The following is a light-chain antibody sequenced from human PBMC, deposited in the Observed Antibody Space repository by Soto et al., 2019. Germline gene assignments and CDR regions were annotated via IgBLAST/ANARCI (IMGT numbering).Light chain of an antibody. CDR1: QNIKKY. CDR2: TAS. V-gene: IGKV1-39*01. J-gene: IGKJ4*01. Sequence: DIQMTQSPSALSASVGDRITITCRASQNIKKYLNWYRQKPGKAPDLLIYTASSLQVGFPSRFIGSGSGTDFSLTITSLQPEDSATYFCQQSFSAPLTFGGGTKVEIK. CDR3: QQSFSAPLT.